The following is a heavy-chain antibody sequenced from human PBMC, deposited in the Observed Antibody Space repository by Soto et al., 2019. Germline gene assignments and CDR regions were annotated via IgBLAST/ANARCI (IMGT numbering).Heavy chain of an antibody. V-gene: IGHV1-18*01. CDR1: GYTFTKYG. CDR2: INVYNGNT. CDR3: ARDSTLRFFHWLYTNAWSDP. J-gene: IGHJ5*02. Sequence: ASVKVSCKASGYTFTKYGISWVRQAPGQGLEWMGWINVYNGNTDYVEKLQGRVTMTTDTSTSTAYMELRSLRSDDTAVYYCARDSTLRFFHWLYTNAWSDPWGQGTLVTVSS. D-gene: IGHD3-9*01.